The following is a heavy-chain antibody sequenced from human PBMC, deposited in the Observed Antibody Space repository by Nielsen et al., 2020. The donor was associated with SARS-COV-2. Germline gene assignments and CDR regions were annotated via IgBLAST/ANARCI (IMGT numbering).Heavy chain of an antibody. J-gene: IGHJ3*02. CDR3: AKVYYYDSSGYGGNAFDI. D-gene: IGHD3-22*01. CDR2: ISWNSGSI. V-gene: IGHV3-9*01. Sequence: WIRQPPGKGLEWVSGISWNSGSIGYADSVKGRFTISRDNAKNSLYLQMNSLRAEDTALYYCAKVYYYDSSGYGGNAFDIWGQGTMVTVS.